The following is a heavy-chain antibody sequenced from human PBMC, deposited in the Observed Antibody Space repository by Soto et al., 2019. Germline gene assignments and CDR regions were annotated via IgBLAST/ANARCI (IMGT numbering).Heavy chain of an antibody. CDR2: IYHSGST. V-gene: IGHV4-4*02. CDR1: GGSISSSNW. D-gene: IGHD3-10*01. J-gene: IGHJ4*02. CDR3: ARVEYSSSSITMVRGVNFDY. Sequence: PSETLSLTCAVSGGSISSSNWWSWVRQPPGKGLEWIGEIYHSGSTNYNPSLKSRVTISVDKSKNQSSLKLSSVTAADTAVYSCARVEYSSSSITMVRGVNFDYWGQGTLVTVSS.